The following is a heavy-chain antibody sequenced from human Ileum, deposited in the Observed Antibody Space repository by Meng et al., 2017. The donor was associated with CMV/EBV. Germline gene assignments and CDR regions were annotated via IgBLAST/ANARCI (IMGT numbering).Heavy chain of an antibody. CDR1: GFTFSTYS. V-gene: IGHV3-30*10. J-gene: IGHJ4*02. CDR2: ISYDGSNT. Sequence: QVPLVASGGGVVQPGRSLRLSCAASGFTFSTYSMHWVRQAPGKGLEWVSIISYDGSNTYYTDSVKGRFTISRDNFENTLYLQMNSLRPEDTAVYYCARDGDISAYFPHYWGQGTLVTVAS. CDR3: ARDGDISAYFPHY. D-gene: IGHD3-22*01.